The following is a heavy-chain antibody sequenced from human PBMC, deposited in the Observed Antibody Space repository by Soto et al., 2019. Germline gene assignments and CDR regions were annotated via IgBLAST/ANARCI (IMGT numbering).Heavy chain of an antibody. CDR1: GGSFSGYY. J-gene: IGHJ6*02. CDR2: INHSGST. Sequence: PSETLSLTCAVYGGSFSGYYWSWIRQPPGKXLEWIGEINHSGSTNYNPSLKSRVTISVDTSKNQFSLKLSSVTAADTAVYYCARGRKRYYGSGSSYYYGMDVWGQGTTVTVSS. V-gene: IGHV4-34*01. CDR3: ARGRKRYYGSGSSYYYGMDV. D-gene: IGHD3-10*01.